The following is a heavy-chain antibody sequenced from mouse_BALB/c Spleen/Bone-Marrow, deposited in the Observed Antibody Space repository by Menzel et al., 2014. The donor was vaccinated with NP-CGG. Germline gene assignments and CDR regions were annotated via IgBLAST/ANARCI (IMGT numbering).Heavy chain of an antibody. J-gene: IGHJ4*01. V-gene: IGHV1S56*01. CDR1: GYTFTSYD. CDR2: IFPGDGST. Sequence: QVHVKQSGAELVKPGASVKLSCKASGYTFTSYDINWVRQRPEQGLERIGWIFPGDGSTKYNEKFKGKATLTTDKSSSTAYMQLSRLTSEDSAVYFCASYYDGVMDYWGQGTSVTVSS. D-gene: IGHD2-3*01. CDR3: ASYYDGVMDY.